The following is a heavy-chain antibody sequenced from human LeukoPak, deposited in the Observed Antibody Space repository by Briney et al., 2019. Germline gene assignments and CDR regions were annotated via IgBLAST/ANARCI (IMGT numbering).Heavy chain of an antibody. CDR1: GGSISSSNW. D-gene: IGHD2-21*02. CDR2: IYHSGST. Sequence: SGTLSLTCAVSGGSISSSNWWSWVRQPPGKELEWIGEIYHSGSTNYNPSLKSRVTISVDKSKNQFSLKLSSVTAADTAVYYCARQLAYCGGDCYFYWGQGTLVTGSS. J-gene: IGHJ4*02. V-gene: IGHV4-4*02. CDR3: ARQLAYCGGDCYFY.